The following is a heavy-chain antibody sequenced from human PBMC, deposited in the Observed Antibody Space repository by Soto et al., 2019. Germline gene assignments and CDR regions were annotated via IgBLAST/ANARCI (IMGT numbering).Heavy chain of an antibody. CDR2: INAGNGNT. J-gene: IGHJ5*02. V-gene: IGHV1-3*01. Sequence: QVQLVQSGAEVKKPGASVKVSCKASGYTFTSYSMHWVRQAPGQRLEWMGWINAGNGNTKYSQKFQGRVTITRDTSAITAYKELSSLRSEDTAVYYCARTSGYYFYSSWGQGTLVTVSS. CDR1: GYTFTSYS. D-gene: IGHD3-22*01. CDR3: ARTSGYYFYSS.